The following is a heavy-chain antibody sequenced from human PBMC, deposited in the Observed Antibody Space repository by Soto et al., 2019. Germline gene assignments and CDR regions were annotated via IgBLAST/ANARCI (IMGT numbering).Heavy chain of an antibody. CDR3: ARVINGEYSFDY. J-gene: IGHJ4*02. Sequence: EVQLVESGGGLVQPGGSLRLSCAASGFTFSNYWMHWVRQAPGKGLVWVSRINPTGSVTSYADSVEGRFSISRDNAQNTLSLQMDGLRGEDTAVYYCARVINGEYSFDYWGQGTLVTVSS. D-gene: IGHD3-10*01. CDR2: INPTGSVT. CDR1: GFTFSNYW. V-gene: IGHV3-74*01.